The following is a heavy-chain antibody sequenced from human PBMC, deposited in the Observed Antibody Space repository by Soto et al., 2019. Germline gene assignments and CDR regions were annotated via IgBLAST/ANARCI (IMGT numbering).Heavy chain of an antibody. V-gene: IGHV4-31*03. D-gene: IGHD2-15*01. Sequence: SETLSLTCTVSGGSISSGGYYWSWIRQHPGKGLEWIGYIYYSGSTYYNPSLKSRVTISVDTSKNQFSLKLSSVTAADTAVYYCAREHCSGGSCYFPLYYYYYGMDVWGQGTTVTV. CDR1: GGSISSGGYY. CDR2: IYYSGST. CDR3: AREHCSGGSCYFPLYYYYYGMDV. J-gene: IGHJ6*02.